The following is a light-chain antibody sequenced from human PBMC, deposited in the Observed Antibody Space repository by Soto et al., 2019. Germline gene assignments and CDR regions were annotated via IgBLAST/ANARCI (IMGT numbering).Light chain of an antibody. Sequence: QSVLTQPPSASGTHGQRVTISCSGSSSNIRSNTVNWYQQLPGTAPKLLIYSNNQRPSGVPDRFSGSKSGTSASLAISGLQSEDEADYYCAAWDDSLNGVVFGGGTKLTVL. J-gene: IGLJ2*01. CDR3: AAWDDSLNGVV. V-gene: IGLV1-44*01. CDR1: SSNIRSNT. CDR2: SNN.